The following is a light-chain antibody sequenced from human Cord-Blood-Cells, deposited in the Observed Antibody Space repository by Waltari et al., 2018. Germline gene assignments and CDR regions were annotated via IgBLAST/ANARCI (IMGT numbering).Light chain of an antibody. J-gene: IGLJ2*01. V-gene: IGLV1-40*01. CDR2: GNS. Sequence: QSVLTQPPSVSGAPGQRVTISCTGRSSNIGAGYDVHWYPQLPGTAPKPLTYGNSNRPSGVPDRFSGSKSGTSASLAITGLQAEDEADYYCQSYDSSLSGSVFGGGTKLTVL. CDR3: QSYDSSLSGSV. CDR1: SSNIGAGYD.